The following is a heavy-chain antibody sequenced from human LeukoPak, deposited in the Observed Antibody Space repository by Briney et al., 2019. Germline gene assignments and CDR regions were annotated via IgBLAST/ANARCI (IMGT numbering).Heavy chain of an antibody. D-gene: IGHD6-19*01. CDR3: ATAPTGYSSGWYYGY. V-gene: IGHV4-61*01. Sequence: SETLSLTCTVSGGXVSSGSYYWSWIRQPPGKGLEWIGYIYYSESTNYNPSLKSRVTISVDTSKNQFSLKLSSVTAADTAVYYCATAPTGYSSGWYYGYWGQGTLVTVSS. CDR1: GGXVSSGSYY. J-gene: IGHJ4*02. CDR2: IYYSEST.